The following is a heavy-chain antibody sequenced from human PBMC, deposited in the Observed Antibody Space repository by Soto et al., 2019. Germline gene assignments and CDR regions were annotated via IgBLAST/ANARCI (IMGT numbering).Heavy chain of an antibody. CDR2: IIPIFGTA. Sequence: SVKVSCKASGGTFSSYAISWVRQAPGQGLEWMGGIIPIFGTANYAQKFQGRVTITADESTSTAYMELSSLRSEDTAVYYCARSGGYCSSTSCKYYYYGMDVWGQGTTVTVS. V-gene: IGHV1-69*13. J-gene: IGHJ6*02. CDR1: GGTFSSYA. D-gene: IGHD2-2*01. CDR3: ARSGGYCSSTSCKYYYYGMDV.